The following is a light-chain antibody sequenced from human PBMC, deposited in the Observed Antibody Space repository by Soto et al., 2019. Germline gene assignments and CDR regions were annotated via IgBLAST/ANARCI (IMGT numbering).Light chain of an antibody. CDR1: QSISSW. CDR2: KAS. CDR3: QQYVTAFRS. V-gene: IGKV1-5*03. Sequence: DIQMTQSPSTLSASVVDRVTITGLASQSISSWLAWYQQKPGTAPKLLIYKASSLQSGVPSRFSGSGSGTEFTLTISSLQPDDFATYYCQQYVTAFRSFGQGTKVDIK. J-gene: IGKJ1*01.